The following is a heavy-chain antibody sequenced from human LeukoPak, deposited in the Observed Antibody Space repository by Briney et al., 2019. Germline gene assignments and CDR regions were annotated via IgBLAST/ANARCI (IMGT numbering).Heavy chain of an antibody. CDR3: AKRNSGTFDY. D-gene: IGHD1-26*01. J-gene: IGHJ4*02. CDR2: IYYDGSNN. V-gene: IGHV3-33*06. CDR1: GFTFNRFG. Sequence: GGSLRLSCAASGFTFNRFGIHWVRQAPGKGLEWVAVIYYDGSNNFYSDSVKGRFTISRDNPKNTVYLQMSSLRAEDTAIYYCAKRNSGTFDYWGQGTLVTVSS.